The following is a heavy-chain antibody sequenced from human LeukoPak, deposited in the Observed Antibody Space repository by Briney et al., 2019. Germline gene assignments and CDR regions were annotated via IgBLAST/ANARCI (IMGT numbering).Heavy chain of an antibody. CDR3: ARLRNNYNDNGDFPRY. CDR1: GYPISSGYY. CDR2: IYHSGTT. Sequence: SETLSLTCAVSGYPISSGYYWGWIRQPPGKGLEWIGHIYHSGTTYYNPSLKSRVTISVDTSKNQFSLRLNPVTAADTAVYYCARLRNNYNDNGDFPRYWGQGTLVTVPS. D-gene: IGHD4-17*01. J-gene: IGHJ4*02. V-gene: IGHV4-38-2*01.